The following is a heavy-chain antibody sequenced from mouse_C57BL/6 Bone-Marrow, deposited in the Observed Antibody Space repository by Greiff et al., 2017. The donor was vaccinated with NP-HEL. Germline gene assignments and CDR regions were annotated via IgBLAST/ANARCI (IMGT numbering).Heavy chain of an antibody. CDR3: ARGTGPAWFAY. V-gene: IGHV1-69*01. J-gene: IGHJ3*01. Sequence: QVQLKQPGAELVMPGASVQLSCKASGYTFTSYWMHWVKQRPGQGLEWIGEIDPSDSSTNYNQKFKGKATLTVDKSSSTAYMQRSSLTSEDSAVYYCARGTGPAWFAYWGQGTLVTVSA. D-gene: IGHD4-1*01. CDR2: IDPSDSST. CDR1: GYTFTSYW.